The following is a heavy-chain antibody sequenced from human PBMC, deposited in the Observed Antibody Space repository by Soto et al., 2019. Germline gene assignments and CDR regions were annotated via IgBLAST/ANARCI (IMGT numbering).Heavy chain of an antibody. CDR1: GGSISSGGYY. CDR2: IYCSGST. V-gene: IGHV4-31*03. CDR3: ARLKYGSGPFDY. D-gene: IGHD3-10*01. Sequence: SETLSLTCSVSGGSISSGGYYWSWIRQHPGKGLEWIGYIYCSGSTYYNPSLKSRVTISVDTSKNQFSLKLSSVTAADTAVYYCARLKYGSGPFDYWGQGTLVTVSS. J-gene: IGHJ4*02.